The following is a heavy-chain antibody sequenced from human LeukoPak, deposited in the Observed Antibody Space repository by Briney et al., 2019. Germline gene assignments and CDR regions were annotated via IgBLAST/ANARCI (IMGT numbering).Heavy chain of an antibody. Sequence: SETLSLTCTVSGGSISSYYWSWIRQPAGKGLEWIGRIYTSGSTNYNPSLKSRVTMSVDTSKNQFSLKLSSATAADTAVYYCARDGYCSGGSCHGRDGMDVWGQGTTVTVSS. CDR1: GGSISSYY. CDR3: ARDGYCSGGSCHGRDGMDV. V-gene: IGHV4-4*07. CDR2: IYTSGST. D-gene: IGHD2-15*01. J-gene: IGHJ6*02.